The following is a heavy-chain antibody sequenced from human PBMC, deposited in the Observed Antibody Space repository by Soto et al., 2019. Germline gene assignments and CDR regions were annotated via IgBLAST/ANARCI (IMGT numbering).Heavy chain of an antibody. J-gene: IGHJ4*02. D-gene: IGHD5-18*01. CDR2: IIPIFGTA. CDR1: GGTFSSYA. CDR3: ARDLSYGYLPPPIWYFDY. Sequence: ASVKVSCKASGGTFSSYAISWVRQAPGQGLEWMGGIIPIFGTANYAQKFQGRVTITADESTSTAYMELSSLRSEDTAVYYCARDLSYGYLPPPIWYFDYWGQGTLVTVSS. V-gene: IGHV1-69*13.